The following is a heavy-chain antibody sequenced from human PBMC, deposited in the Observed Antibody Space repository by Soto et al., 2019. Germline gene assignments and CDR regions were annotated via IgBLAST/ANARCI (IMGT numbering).Heavy chain of an antibody. CDR1: GFDFGDYY. V-gene: IGHV3-11*01. Sequence: WGSLRLSCTGSGFDFGDYYMSWTRQAPGKGLEWVSYIDSGDGTTYYTDSVKGRFTISRDNAKKTVYLQMSSLRVEDTALYYCVRPYYSSSWFPFDRWGQGTLVTVSS. J-gene: IGHJ4*02. CDR2: IDSGDGTT. CDR3: VRPYYSSSWFPFDR. D-gene: IGHD6-13*01.